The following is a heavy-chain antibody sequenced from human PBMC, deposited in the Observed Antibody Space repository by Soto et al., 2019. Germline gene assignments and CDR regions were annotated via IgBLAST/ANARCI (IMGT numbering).Heavy chain of an antibody. Sequence: QVQLVESGGGVVQPGRSLRLSCAASGFTFSSFAMHWVRQAPGKGLEWVAVISSDGSNTFYADSVKGQFTISRDNSKSTLYLQMNTLRAEDTAVYYCATYYGGNWWYFHYWGQGTLVTVSS. D-gene: IGHD4-17*01. V-gene: IGHV3-30-3*01. CDR3: ATYYGGNWWYFHY. CDR1: GFTFSSFA. J-gene: IGHJ4*02. CDR2: ISSDGSNT.